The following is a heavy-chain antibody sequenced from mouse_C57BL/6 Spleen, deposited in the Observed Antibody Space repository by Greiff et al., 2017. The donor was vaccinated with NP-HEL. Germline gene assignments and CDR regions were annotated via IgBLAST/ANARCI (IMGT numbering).Heavy chain of an antibody. CDR3: AGEGNYVGYFDV. V-gene: IGHV3-8*01. J-gene: IGHJ1*03. Sequence: EVKLEESGPGLAKPSQTLSLTCSVPGYSITSDYWNWIRKFPGNKLEYMGYISYSGSTYYNPSLKSRISITRDTSKNQYYLKLNAVTTEDTATYFCAGEGNYVGYFDVWSKGTTVTVAS. CDR2: ISYSGST. CDR1: GYSITSDY. D-gene: IGHD2-1*01.